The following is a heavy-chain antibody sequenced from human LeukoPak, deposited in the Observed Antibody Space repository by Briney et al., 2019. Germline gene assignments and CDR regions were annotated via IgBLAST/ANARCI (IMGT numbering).Heavy chain of an antibody. CDR2: ISSSSSYI. CDR3: ARSRGPHQYYFDY. J-gene: IGHJ4*02. Sequence: GGSLRLSCAASGFTFSSYSMNWVRQAPGKGLEWVSSISSSSSYIYYADSVKGRFTISRDNAKNSLYLQMNSLRAEDTAVYYCARSRGPHQYYFDYWGQGTLVTVSS. V-gene: IGHV3-21*01. D-gene: IGHD2-2*01. CDR1: GFTFSSYS.